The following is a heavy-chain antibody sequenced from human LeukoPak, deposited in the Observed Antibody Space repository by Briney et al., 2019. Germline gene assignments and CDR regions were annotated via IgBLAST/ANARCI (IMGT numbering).Heavy chain of an antibody. V-gene: IGHV4-39*01. CDR3: ARHRPRKEQSSVGYFDL. Sequence: SETLSLTCTVSGGSISSSSYYWGWIRQPPGKGLEWIGSIYYSGSTYYNPSLKSRVTISVDTSKNQFSLKLSSVTAADTAVYYCARHRPRKEQSSVGYFDLWGRGTLVTVSS. CDR1: GGSISSSSYY. J-gene: IGHJ2*01. D-gene: IGHD1/OR15-1a*01. CDR2: IYYSGST.